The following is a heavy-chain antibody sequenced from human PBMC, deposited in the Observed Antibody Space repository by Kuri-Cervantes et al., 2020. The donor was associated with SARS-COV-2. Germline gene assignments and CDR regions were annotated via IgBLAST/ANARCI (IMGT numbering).Heavy chain of an antibody. CDR2: IWYDGSNK. J-gene: IGHJ6*02. CDR1: GFTFSSYE. CDR3: ARDRDNWSGFHGGMDV. D-gene: IGHD3-3*01. V-gene: IGHV3-33*08. Sequence: GEFLKISCAAPGFTFSSYEMNWVRQAPGKGLEWVAVIWYDGSNKYYADSVKGRFTISRDNSKITLYLQMNSLRAEDTGVYCCARDRDNWSGFHGGMDVWGQGTTVTVSS.